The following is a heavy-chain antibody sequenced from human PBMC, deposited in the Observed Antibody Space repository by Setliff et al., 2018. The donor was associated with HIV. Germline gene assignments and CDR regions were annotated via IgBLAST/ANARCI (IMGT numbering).Heavy chain of an antibody. CDR2: IYWNDDK. D-gene: IGHD6-19*01. J-gene: IGHJ4*02. V-gene: IGHV2-5*01. CDR3: AHNRDHSTGPYFYDY. Sequence: ESGPTLVHPTQTLTLTCTFSGFSLTTSGVGVGWIRQPPGEALEWLALIYWNDDKRYNLSLKSRLTVTKDTSKKEVVVTMTNMDPVDTATYYCAHNRDHSTGPYFYDYWGQGTRVTVSS. CDR1: GFSLTTSGVG.